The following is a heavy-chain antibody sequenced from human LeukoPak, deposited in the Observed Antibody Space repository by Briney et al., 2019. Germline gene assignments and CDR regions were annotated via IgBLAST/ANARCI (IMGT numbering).Heavy chain of an antibody. Sequence: SETLSLTCAVFDGSFSDYYWSWVRQSPGKGLEWVGEITHSGNTNYNPSLKSRVTISIDTSKNQFSLKLSSVTAADTAVYYCARRQWLGRSPFDYWGQGTLGTVSS. CDR3: ARRQWLGRSPFDY. D-gene: IGHD6-19*01. CDR1: DGSFSDYY. CDR2: ITHSGNT. V-gene: IGHV4-34*01. J-gene: IGHJ4*02.